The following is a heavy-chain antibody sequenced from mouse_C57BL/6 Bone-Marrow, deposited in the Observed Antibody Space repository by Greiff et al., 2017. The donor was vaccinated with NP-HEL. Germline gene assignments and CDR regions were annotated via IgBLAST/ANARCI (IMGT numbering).Heavy chain of an antibody. CDR3: TRAYSGDY. J-gene: IGHJ2*01. V-gene: IGHV1-15*01. CDR2: IDPETGGT. CDR1: GYTFTDYE. D-gene: IGHD2-10*01. Sequence: VQLMESGAELVRPGASVTLSCKASGYTFTDYEMHWVKQTPVHGLEWIGAIDPETGGTAYNQKFKGKAILTADKSSSTAYMELRSLTSEDSAVYYCTRAYSGDYWGQGTTLTVSS.